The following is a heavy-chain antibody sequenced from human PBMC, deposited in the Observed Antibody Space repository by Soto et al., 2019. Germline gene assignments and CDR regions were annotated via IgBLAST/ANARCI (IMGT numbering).Heavy chain of an antibody. J-gene: IGHJ5*02. CDR1: GFTFSSYA. V-gene: IGHV3-23*01. CDR2: ISGSGGST. Sequence: HPGGSLRLSCAASGFTFSSYAMSWVRQAPGKGLEWVSAISGSGGSTYYADSVKGRFTISRDNSKNTLYLQMNSLRAEDTAVYYCARGFSGGDADWFDPWGQGTLVTVSS. D-gene: IGHD2-21*02. CDR3: ARGFSGGDADWFDP.